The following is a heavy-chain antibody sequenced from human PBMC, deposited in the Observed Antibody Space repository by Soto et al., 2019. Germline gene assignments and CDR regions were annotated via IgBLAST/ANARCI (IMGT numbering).Heavy chain of an antibody. CDR3: ARDYSYGSGSYQEYYFDY. V-gene: IGHV3-48*01. CDR1: GFTFSSYS. CDR2: ISSSSSTI. Sequence: PGGSLRLSCAASGFTFSSYSMNWVPPAPGKGLEWVSYISSSSSTIYYADSVKGRFTISRDNAKNSLYLQMNSLRAEDTAVYYCARDYSYGSGSYQEYYFDYWGQGTLVTVSS. J-gene: IGHJ4*02. D-gene: IGHD3-10*01.